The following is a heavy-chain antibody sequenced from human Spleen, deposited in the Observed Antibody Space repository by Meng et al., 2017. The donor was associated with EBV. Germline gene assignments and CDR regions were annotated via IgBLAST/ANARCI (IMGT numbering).Heavy chain of an antibody. D-gene: IGHD3-10*01. CDR3: ARFTSMVRGAFDP. J-gene: IGHJ5*02. CDR2: IYHGEIA. V-gene: IGHV4-4*02. Sequence: RRRVSCPGLVKPSGTLSLPCGVSGDSISSNNWWSWVRQPPGKGLEWIGEIYHGEIAYYTPSLKSRVTISVDKSKNQFSLNRTSVTAADTAVYYCARFTSMVRGAFDPWGQGTLVTVSS. CDR1: GDSISSNNW.